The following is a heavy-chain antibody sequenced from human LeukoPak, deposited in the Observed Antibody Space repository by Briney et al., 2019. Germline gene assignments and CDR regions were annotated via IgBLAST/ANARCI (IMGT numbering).Heavy chain of an antibody. Sequence: GGSLRLSCEASGFTSSDSYMSWLRQPPGKGLESISYIGPSGNFINYADSVKGRFTISRDNAKKSLYLQINSLRAEDTAVYYCSRDPRVLDYWGQGTLVTVSS. CDR2: IGPSGNFI. CDR1: GFTSSDSY. V-gene: IGHV3-11*01. J-gene: IGHJ4*02. CDR3: SRDPRVLDY.